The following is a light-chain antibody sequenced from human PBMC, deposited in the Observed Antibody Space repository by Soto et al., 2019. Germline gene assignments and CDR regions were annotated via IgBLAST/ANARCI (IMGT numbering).Light chain of an antibody. CDR3: QQYGNSLT. Sequence: EIVLTQSPGTLSLSPGERATLSCRASQSVSDNYLAWYQQKPGQAPRLLIYGAFTRATGIPDRFSGSGSGTDFSLTISRLEPEDFAVYYCQQYGNSLTFGQGTKLEIK. CDR1: QSVSDNY. V-gene: IGKV3-20*01. J-gene: IGKJ2*01. CDR2: GAF.